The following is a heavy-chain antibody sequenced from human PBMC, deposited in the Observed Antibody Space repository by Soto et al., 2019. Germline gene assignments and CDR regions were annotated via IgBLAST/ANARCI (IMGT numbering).Heavy chain of an antibody. CDR1: GYTFFTYD. CDR2: ISTYSGDT. D-gene: IGHD5-12*01. CDR3: ARHRGPTTSENWFDP. J-gene: IGHJ5*02. V-gene: IGHV1-18*01. Sequence: QVHLVQSGVEVKTPGASVKASCQASGYTFFTYDISWVRQAPGQGLEWMGWISTYSGDTKNAQKFQGRVTMTTATSTTTAYLELRILSSNDTAVYYCARHRGPTTSENWFDPWGQGTLVTVSS.